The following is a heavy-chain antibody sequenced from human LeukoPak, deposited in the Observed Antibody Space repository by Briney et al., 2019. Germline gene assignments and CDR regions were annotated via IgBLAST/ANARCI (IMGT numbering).Heavy chain of an antibody. CDR2: IYSDGRK. V-gene: IGHV3-53*01. Sequence: GGSLRLSCAASGFTFSRHWMHWVRQAPGKGLEWVSVIYSDGRKDYADSVKGRFTISRDNSKNTLYLQMNSLRAEDTAVYYCARGMTGHFDYWGQGTLVTVSS. CDR3: ARGMTGHFDY. CDR1: GFTFSRHW. J-gene: IGHJ4*02. D-gene: IGHD3-9*01.